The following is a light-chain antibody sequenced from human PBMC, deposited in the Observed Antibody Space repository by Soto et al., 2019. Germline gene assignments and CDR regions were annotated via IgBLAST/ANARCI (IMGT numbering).Light chain of an antibody. CDR3: QQRSNWPPEST. CDR2: XAP. J-gene: IGKJ5*01. Sequence: TGLTQSPATLSLSPGESATLSCRASQRFTTYLAWYEVKPGQAPRLLIXXAPXRAIGIPPRFSGSGSGTDFNLTSSSLEPEDLSGEYCQQRSNWPPESTFGQGTRLEIK. V-gene: IGKV3-11*01. CDR1: QRFTTY.